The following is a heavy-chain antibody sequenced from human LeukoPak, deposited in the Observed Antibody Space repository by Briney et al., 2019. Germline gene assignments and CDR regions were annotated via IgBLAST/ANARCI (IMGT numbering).Heavy chain of an antibody. V-gene: IGHV3-23*01. J-gene: IGHJ3*01. CDR3: AKRPRDSSGYYLGAFDG. CDR1: GFTFSSSA. CDR2: IGASGADT. Sequence: HPGGSLRLSRTASGFTFSSSAMTWVRQAPGNGLDWVSAIGASGADTYYASSAKGRFTVSRDNSNNTLYLQMSSLRADDTAVYLCAKRPRDSSGYYLGAFDGWGQGTTVTVSS. D-gene: IGHD3-22*01.